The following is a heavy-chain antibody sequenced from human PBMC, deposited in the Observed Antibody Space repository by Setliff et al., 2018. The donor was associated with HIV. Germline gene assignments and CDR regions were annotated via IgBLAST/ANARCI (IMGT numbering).Heavy chain of an antibody. V-gene: IGHV1-24*01. J-gene: IGHJ4*02. CDR1: GYSLTELS. CDR2: FDPEDGDT. CDR3: ATAMEQWLAEGGFDY. Sequence: ASVKVSCKVSGYSLTELSMHWVRQASEKGLEWMGRFDPEDGDTLYAQKFQGRVTMTEDTSTDTAYMELSGLRSEDTAVYYCATAMEQWLAEGGFDYWGQGTLVTVSS. D-gene: IGHD6-19*01.